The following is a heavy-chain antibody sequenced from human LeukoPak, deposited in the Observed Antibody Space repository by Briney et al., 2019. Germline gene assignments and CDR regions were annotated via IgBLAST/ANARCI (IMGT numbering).Heavy chain of an antibody. J-gene: IGHJ4*02. CDR3: ARDSRPIFEWQQLGGDY. CDR2: INPNSGGT. V-gene: IGHV1-2*02. D-gene: IGHD6-13*01. CDR1: GYTFTDYY. Sequence: ASVKVSCKASGYTFTDYYMHWVRQAPGQGLEWMGWINPNSGGTNYAQKFQGRVTMTRDTSISTAYMELSRLRSDDTAVYYCARDSRPIFEWQQLGGDYWGQGTLVTVSS.